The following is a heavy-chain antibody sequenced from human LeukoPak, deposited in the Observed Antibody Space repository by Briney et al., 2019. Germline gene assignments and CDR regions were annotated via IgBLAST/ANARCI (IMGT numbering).Heavy chain of an antibody. D-gene: IGHD3-22*01. Sequence: GGSLRLSCAASGFTFSSYAMSWVRQAPGKGLEWVSAISGSGGSTYYADSVKGRFTISRDNSKNTLYLQMNSLRAEDTAVYYCAKSGGGYDSSGYYYWVDYWGQGTLVTVSS. CDR1: GFTFSSYA. CDR2: ISGSGGST. V-gene: IGHV3-23*01. J-gene: IGHJ4*02. CDR3: AKSGGGYDSSGYYYWVDY.